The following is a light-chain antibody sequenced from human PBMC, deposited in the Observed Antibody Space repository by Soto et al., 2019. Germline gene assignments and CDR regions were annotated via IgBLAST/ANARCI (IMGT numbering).Light chain of an antibody. CDR2: THN. Sequence: SVLTQPPSASGTPGQRVTISCSGSISNIGGNTVNWYQQLPGTAPKLLMYTHNQRPSGVPDRFSGSKSGTSASLAIRGLQSEDEADYYCAAWDDSLNGVVFGGGTKLTVL. V-gene: IGLV1-44*01. CDR3: AAWDDSLNGVV. J-gene: IGLJ2*01. CDR1: ISNIGGNT.